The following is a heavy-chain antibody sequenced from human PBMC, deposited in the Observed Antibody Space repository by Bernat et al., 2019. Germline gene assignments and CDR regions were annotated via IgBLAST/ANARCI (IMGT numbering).Heavy chain of an antibody. D-gene: IGHD6-13*01. V-gene: IGHV3-53*02. CDR1: GFTVSSNY. CDR3: ARDSQQLATVY. CDR2: IYSGGST. J-gene: IGHJ4*02. Sequence: EVQLVETGGGLIQPGGSLRLSYAASGFTVSSNYMSWVRQAPGKGLEWVSVIYSGGSTYYADSVKGRFTISRDNSKNTLYLQMNSLRAEDTAVYYCARDSQQLATVYWGQGTLVTVSS.